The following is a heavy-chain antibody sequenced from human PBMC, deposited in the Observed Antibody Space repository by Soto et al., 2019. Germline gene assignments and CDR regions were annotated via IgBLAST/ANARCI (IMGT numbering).Heavy chain of an antibody. Sequence: GESLKISCKGSGYSFTSYWISWVRQMPGKGLEWMGRIDPSDSYTNYSPSFQGHVTISADKSISTAYLQWSSLKASDTAMYYCARLNRSSGWYRYYYYYGMDVWGQGTTVTVYS. J-gene: IGHJ6*02. CDR2: IDPSDSYT. V-gene: IGHV5-10-1*01. CDR1: GYSFTSYW. CDR3: ARLNRSSGWYRYYYYYGMDV. D-gene: IGHD6-19*01.